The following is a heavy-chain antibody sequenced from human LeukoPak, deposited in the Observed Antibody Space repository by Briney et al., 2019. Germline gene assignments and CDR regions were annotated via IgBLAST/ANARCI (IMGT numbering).Heavy chain of an antibody. D-gene: IGHD5-18*01. Sequence: PGGSLRLSCAASGFTFSSYGMSWVRQAPGKGLEWVSAISGSGGSTYYADSVKGRFTISRDNSKNTLYLQMNSLRAEDTAVYYCAKDPLRGYSYGSTFDYWGQGTLVTVSS. V-gene: IGHV3-23*01. CDR2: ISGSGGST. CDR3: AKDPLRGYSYGSTFDY. J-gene: IGHJ4*02. CDR1: GFTFSSYG.